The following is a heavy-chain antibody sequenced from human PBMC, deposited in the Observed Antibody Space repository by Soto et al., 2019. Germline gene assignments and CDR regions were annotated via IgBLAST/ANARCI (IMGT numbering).Heavy chain of an antibody. CDR1: GGSISSYY. D-gene: IGHD5-12*01. Sequence: SETLSLTCTVSGGSISSYYWSWIRQPPGKGLEWIGYIYYSGSTNYNPSLKSRVTISVDTSKNQFSLKLSSVTAADTAVYYCAREGDIYGGHEDWFDPWGQGTLVTVSS. V-gene: IGHV4-59*01. J-gene: IGHJ5*02. CDR2: IYYSGST. CDR3: AREGDIYGGHEDWFDP.